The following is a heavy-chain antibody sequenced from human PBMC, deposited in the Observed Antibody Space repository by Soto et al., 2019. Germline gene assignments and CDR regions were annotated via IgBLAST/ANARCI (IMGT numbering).Heavy chain of an antibody. CDR2: IYYSGFT. V-gene: IGHV4-30-4*01. Sequence: PSETLSLTCTVSGASISTGDYYWSWVRQPPGKGLEWIGYIYYSGFTYYNPSLKSRVTISMDTSKNQFSLKLTSVTAADTAVYFCARGVTVFGLVSRFWFDPWGQGTLVTVSS. CDR1: GASISTGDYY. CDR3: ARGVTVFGLVSRFWFDP. J-gene: IGHJ5*02. D-gene: IGHD3-3*01.